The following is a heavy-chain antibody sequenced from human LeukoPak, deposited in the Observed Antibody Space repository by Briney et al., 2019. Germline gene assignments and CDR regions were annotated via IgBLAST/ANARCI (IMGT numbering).Heavy chain of an antibody. D-gene: IGHD3-22*01. Sequence: GGSLRLSCAASGFTFSSYGMHWVRQAPGKGLEWVAVISYDGSNKYYADSVKGRFTISRDNSKNTLYLQMNSLRAEDTAVYYCAKDQDVDQDYYDSSGYYLPDYWGQGTLVTVSS. V-gene: IGHV3-30*18. CDR1: GFTFSSYG. CDR3: AKDQDVDQDYYDSSGYYLPDY. J-gene: IGHJ4*02. CDR2: ISYDGSNK.